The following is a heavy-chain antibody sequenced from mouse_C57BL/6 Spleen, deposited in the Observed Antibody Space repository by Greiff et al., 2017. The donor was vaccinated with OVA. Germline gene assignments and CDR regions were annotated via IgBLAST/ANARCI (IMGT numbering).Heavy chain of an antibody. D-gene: IGHD1-1*01. CDR1: GFTFSSYG. CDR2: ISSGGSYT. CDR3: ASLITTVVANWYFDV. V-gene: IGHV5-6*01. Sequence: EVQLVESGGDLVKPGGSLKLSCAASGFTFSSYGMSWVRQTPDKRLEWVATISSGGSYTYYPDSVKGRFTISRDNAKNTRYLQMSSLKSEDTAMYYCASLITTVVANWYFDVWGTGTTVTVSS. J-gene: IGHJ1*03.